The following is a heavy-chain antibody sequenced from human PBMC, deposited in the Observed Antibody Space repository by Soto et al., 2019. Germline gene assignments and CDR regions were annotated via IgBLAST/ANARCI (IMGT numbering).Heavy chain of an antibody. CDR3: ARGLKEGYSYGYDY. CDR2: INHSGST. J-gene: IGHJ4*02. Sequence: PSETLSLTCAVYGGSFSGYYWSWIRQPPGKGLEWIGEINHSGSTNYNPSLKSRVTISVDTSKNQFSLKLSSVTAADTAVYYCARGLKEGYSYGYDYWGQGTMVTVYS. D-gene: IGHD5-18*01. CDR1: GGSFSGYY. V-gene: IGHV4-34*01.